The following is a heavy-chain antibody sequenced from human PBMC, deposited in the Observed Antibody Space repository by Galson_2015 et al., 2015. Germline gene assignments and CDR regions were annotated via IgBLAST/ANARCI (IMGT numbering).Heavy chain of an antibody. D-gene: IGHD3-10*01. CDR2: TWYDGSNK. J-gene: IGHJ4*02. Sequence: SLRLSCAASGFTFSSYGMHWVRQAPGKGLEWVAVTWYDGSNKYYADSVKGRFTISRDNSKNTLYLQMNSLRAEDTAVYYCARGLRFGELLGYFDYWGQGTLVTVSS. CDR3: ARGLRFGELLGYFDY. CDR1: GFTFSSYG. V-gene: IGHV3-33*01.